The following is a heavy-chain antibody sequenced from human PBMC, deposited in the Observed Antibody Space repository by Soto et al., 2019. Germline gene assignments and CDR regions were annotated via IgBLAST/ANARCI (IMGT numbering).Heavy chain of an antibody. CDR1: GFTFRNYD. CDR3: ARTDRDFYGLDV. V-gene: IGHV3-13*05. Sequence: VQLVESGGGLVQPGGSLRLSCEASGFTFRNYDMHWVRQGTGKGLEWVSGISAAGDPDYTDSVEGRFTISRENAQNSFFLQMNSLRLGDTALYYCARTDRDFYGLDVWGQGTTVIVSS. J-gene: IGHJ6*02. CDR2: ISAAGDP.